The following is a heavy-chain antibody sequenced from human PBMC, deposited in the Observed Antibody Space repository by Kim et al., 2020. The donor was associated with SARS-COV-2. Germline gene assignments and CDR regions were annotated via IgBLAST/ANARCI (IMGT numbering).Heavy chain of an antibody. Sequence: SETLSLTCAVSGGSISSSNWWSWVRQPPGKGLEWIWEIYHSGSTNYNPSLKSRVTISVDKSKNQLSLKLSSVTAADTAVYYCARIQYVMLTDYYDSQDYFDYWAQRTLLTVSS. CDR1: GGSISSSNW. CDR3: ARIQYVMLTDYYDSQDYFDY. D-gene: IGHD3-9*01. V-gene: IGHV4-4*02. J-gene: IGHJ4*02. CDR2: IYHSGST.